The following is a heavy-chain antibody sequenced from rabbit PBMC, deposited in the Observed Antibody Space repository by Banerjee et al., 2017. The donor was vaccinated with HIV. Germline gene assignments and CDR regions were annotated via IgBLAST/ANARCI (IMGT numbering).Heavy chain of an antibody. Sequence: QSLEESGGDLVKPGASLTLTCTASGFSFSSSYNMCWVRQAPVKGLEWIACIYTGSSGSTYYASWAKGRFTITRSTSLNTVTLQLNSLTAADTATYFCARSGYGGAGGGTLWGLGTLVTVS. V-gene: IGHV1S40*01. CDR3: ARSGYGGAGGGTL. D-gene: IGHD4-2*01. CDR1: GFSFSSSYN. CDR2: IYTGSSGST. J-gene: IGHJ4*01.